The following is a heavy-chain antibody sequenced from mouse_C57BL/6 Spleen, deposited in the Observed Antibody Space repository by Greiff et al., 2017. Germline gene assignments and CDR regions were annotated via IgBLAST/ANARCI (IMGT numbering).Heavy chain of an antibody. CDR1: GYAFSSSW. D-gene: IGHD1-1*01. V-gene: IGHV1-82*01. Sequence: VQLVESGPELVKPGASVKISCKASGYAFSSSWMNWVKQRPGKGLEWIGRIYPGDGDTNYNGKFKGKATLTADKSSSTAYMQLSSLTSEDSAVYFCAKSPYYYGSDYWGQGTTLTVSS. CDR2: IYPGDGDT. J-gene: IGHJ2*01. CDR3: AKSPYYYGSDY.